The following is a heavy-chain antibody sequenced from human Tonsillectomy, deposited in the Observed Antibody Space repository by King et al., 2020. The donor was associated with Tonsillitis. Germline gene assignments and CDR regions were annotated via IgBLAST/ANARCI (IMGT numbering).Heavy chain of an antibody. Sequence: VQLVESGGGLVQPGGSLRLSCAASGFTFSSYAMSWVRQAPGKGLEWVSTISGSGRSTYYADSVKGRFTISRDNSKNTLYLQMNSLRAEDTAVYYCAKVSGLEGYSYPFDFWGQGTLVTVPS. CDR1: GFTFSSYA. V-gene: IGHV3-23*04. J-gene: IGHJ4*02. D-gene: IGHD5-18*01. CDR2: ISGSGRST. CDR3: AKVSGLEGYSYPFDF.